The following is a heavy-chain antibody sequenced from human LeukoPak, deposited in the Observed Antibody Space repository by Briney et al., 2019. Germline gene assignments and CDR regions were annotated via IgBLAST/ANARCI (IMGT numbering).Heavy chain of an antibody. J-gene: IGHJ4*02. CDR3: AKDNVDIVATIHDY. CDR2: ISGSGGST. Sequence: PGGSLRLACAASGFTFSRYAMSWVRQAPGKGLEWVSAISGSGGSTYYADSVKGRFTISRDNSKNTLYLQMNSLRAEDTAVYYCAKDNVDIVATIHDYWGQGTLVTVSS. D-gene: IGHD5-12*01. V-gene: IGHV3-23*01. CDR1: GFTFSRYA.